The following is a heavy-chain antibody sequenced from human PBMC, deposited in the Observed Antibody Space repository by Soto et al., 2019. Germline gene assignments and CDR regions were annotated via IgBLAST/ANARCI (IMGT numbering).Heavy chain of an antibody. CDR1: GGSISSGDYY. J-gene: IGHJ5*02. Sequence: SETLSLTCTVSGGSISSGDYYWSWIRQPPGKGLEWIGYIYYSGSTYYNPSLKSRVTISVDTSKNQFSLKLSSVTAADTAVYYCARDRPPDYDSSEAHRNWFDPWGQGTMVTVS. V-gene: IGHV4-30-4*01. D-gene: IGHD3-22*01. CDR3: ARDRPPDYDSSEAHRNWFDP. CDR2: IYYSGST.